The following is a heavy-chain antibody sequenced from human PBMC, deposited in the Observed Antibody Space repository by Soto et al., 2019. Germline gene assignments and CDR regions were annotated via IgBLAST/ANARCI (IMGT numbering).Heavy chain of an antibody. CDR2: IIPIFTTT. V-gene: IGHV1-69*18. Sequence: QVQLVQPGSEVRRPGSSVKVSCKASGGTFSNSAIAWVRQAPGQGLEWLAMIIPIFTTTNYAQNFKDRLTISADGATSTAYMELSGLKSEATAVYFCARPAGLLGQYSALVDYWGQGTLVTVSS. CDR3: ARPAGLLGQYSALVDY. CDR1: GGTFSNSA. D-gene: IGHD6-6*01. J-gene: IGHJ4*02.